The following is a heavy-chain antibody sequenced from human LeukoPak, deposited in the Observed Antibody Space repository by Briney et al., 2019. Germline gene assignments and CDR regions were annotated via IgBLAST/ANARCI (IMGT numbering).Heavy chain of an antibody. CDR3: AKEGTYYYGSGSYQYYFDY. Sequence: GGSLRLSCAASGFTFSSYAMSWVRQAPGKGLEWVSAISGSGGSTYYADSVKGRFTISRDNSKNTLYLQMNSLRAEDTAAYYCAKEGTYYYGSGSYQYYFDYWGQGTLVTVSS. V-gene: IGHV3-23*01. J-gene: IGHJ4*02. D-gene: IGHD3-10*01. CDR2: ISGSGGST. CDR1: GFTFSSYA.